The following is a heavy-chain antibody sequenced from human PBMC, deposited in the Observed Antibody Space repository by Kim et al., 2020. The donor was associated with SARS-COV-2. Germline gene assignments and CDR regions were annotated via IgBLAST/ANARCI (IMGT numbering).Heavy chain of an antibody. D-gene: IGHD6-13*01. Sequence: GGSLRLSCAASGFTFSSYAMHWVRQAPGKGLEWVAVISYDGSNKYYADSVKGRFTISRDNSKNTLYLQMNSLRAEDTAVYYCARERGAAGTGDFGYWGQGTLVTVSS. CDR2: ISYDGSNK. J-gene: IGHJ4*02. CDR3: ARERGAAGTGDFGY. V-gene: IGHV3-30-3*01. CDR1: GFTFSSYA.